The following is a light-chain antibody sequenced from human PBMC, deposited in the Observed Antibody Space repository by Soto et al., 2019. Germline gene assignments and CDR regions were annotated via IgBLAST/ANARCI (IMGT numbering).Light chain of an antibody. J-gene: IGLJ2*01. V-gene: IGLV2-14*01. CDR2: DVS. CDR1: SSDVGGYSY. CDR3: SSYTSSSTLV. Sequence: QSALTQPASVSGSPGQSITISCTGTSSDVGGYSYVSWYQQHPGKAPKLMIYDVSNRPSGVSNRFSGSKSGNTASLTISVLQADDEADYYCSSYTSSSTLVFGGGPKLTVL.